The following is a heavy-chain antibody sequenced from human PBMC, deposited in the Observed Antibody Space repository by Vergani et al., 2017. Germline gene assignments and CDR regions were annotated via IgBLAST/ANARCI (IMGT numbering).Heavy chain of an antibody. CDR3: ARGKGNDILTGDEDGLDV. D-gene: IGHD3-9*01. CDR2: ISWNGETK. CDR1: GFSFDDHG. J-gene: IGHJ6*02. Sequence: EVLLAESGGRMVRPGGSLRLSCAASGFSFDDHGMGWVRQVPGKGLEWVSEISWNGETKNYADSVQGRFIISRDNAKNTGYLQISSLSAEDTAVYYCARGKGNDILTGDEDGLDVWGQGTTVTVSS. V-gene: IGHV3-20*04.